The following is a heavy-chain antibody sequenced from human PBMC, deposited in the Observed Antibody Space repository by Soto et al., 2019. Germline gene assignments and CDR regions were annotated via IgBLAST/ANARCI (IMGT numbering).Heavy chain of an antibody. J-gene: IGHJ6*02. CDR3: ARDQGTLWFGPQPHYYGMDV. D-gene: IGHD3-10*01. CDR1: GFTFSSYA. V-gene: IGHV3-30-3*01. Sequence: GGSLRLSCAASGFTFSSYAMHWVRQAPGKGLEWVAVISYDGSNKYYADSVKGRFTISRDNSKNTLYLQMNSLRAEDTAVYYCARDQGTLWFGPQPHYYGMDVWGQGTTVTVSS. CDR2: ISYDGSNK.